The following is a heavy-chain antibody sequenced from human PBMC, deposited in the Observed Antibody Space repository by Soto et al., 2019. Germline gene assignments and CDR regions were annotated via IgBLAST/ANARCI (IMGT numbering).Heavy chain of an antibody. Sequence: PGGSLSLSCEASGFTISGCSMNWVRQAPGKGLEWLAYITIRTGNIVYADSVRGRFTISADNAENSVFLQMNSLRDEDTAVYFCVRDRDLDRDMVHADLWRQGTLVTVSS. J-gene: IGHJ4*01. V-gene: IGHV3-48*02. CDR3: VRDRDLDRDMVHADL. CDR1: GFTISGCS. D-gene: IGHD5-18*01. CDR2: ITIRTGNI.